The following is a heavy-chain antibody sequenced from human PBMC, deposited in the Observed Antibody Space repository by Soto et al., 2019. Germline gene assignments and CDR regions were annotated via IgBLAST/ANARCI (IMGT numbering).Heavy chain of an antibody. V-gene: IGHV3-66*01. CDR2: VYSGGTT. CDR1: GFTVSTYY. CDR3: GRRRSASSDFDS. D-gene: IGHD3-10*01. J-gene: IGHJ4*02. Sequence: EVQLVESGGGLVQPGGSLRLSCAASGFTVSTYYMNWVRQAPGEGLEWVSVVYSGGTTYYADSVRGRFTSCRDNSKSTLFLQMNSLRDEDTAVYYCGRRRSASSDFDSWGQGTLVTVSS.